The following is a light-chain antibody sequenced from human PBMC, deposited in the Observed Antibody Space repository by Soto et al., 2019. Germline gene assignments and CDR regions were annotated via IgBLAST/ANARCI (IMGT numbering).Light chain of an antibody. V-gene: IGKV1-33*01. Sequence: DLQMTQSPSSLSASVGDRVTITCQAGQDISNSLNWYQHKPGKAPKLLIYDASSWETGVPSRFCGSGSGTDFTFTIISLQPEDIATYYCQQYDNVPLTFGGGTKVDIK. CDR2: DAS. J-gene: IGKJ4*01. CDR1: QDISNS. CDR3: QQYDNVPLT.